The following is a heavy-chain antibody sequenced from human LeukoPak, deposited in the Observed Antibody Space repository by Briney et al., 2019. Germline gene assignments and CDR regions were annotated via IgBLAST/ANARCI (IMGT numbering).Heavy chain of an antibody. CDR3: ARRPDADTAMVFDY. V-gene: IGHV1-2*02. CDR1: GYTFTGYY. Sequence: RASVKVSCKASGYTFTGYYMHWMRQAPGQGLEWMGWINPNSGGTNYAQKFQGRVTMTRDTSISTAYMELSRLRSDDTAVYYCARRPDADTAMVFDYWGQGTLVTVSS. D-gene: IGHD5-18*01. J-gene: IGHJ4*02. CDR2: INPNSGGT.